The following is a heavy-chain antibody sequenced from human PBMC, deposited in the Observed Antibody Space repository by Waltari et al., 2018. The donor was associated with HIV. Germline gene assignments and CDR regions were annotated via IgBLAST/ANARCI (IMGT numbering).Heavy chain of an antibody. CDR2: MIPKTGTS. Sequence: QAQLIQSGAEVRKPGASVNVCGKTSGYSGSSDDSNRVGQAPGQGLEWRGWMIPKTGTSRYAQKFQDRINMTRNISTTTAYIALSSLTSEDTAVYYCARMYFTMVGSFNVNWFDPWGQGTLVTVSS. CDR3: ARMYFTMVGSFNVNWFDP. J-gene: IGHJ5*02. CDR1: GYSGSSDD. D-gene: IGHD3-10*01. V-gene: IGHV1-8*01.